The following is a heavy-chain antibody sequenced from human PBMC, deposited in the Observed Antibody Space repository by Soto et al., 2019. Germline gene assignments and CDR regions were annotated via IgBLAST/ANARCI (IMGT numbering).Heavy chain of an antibody. CDR2: IKSKTDGGTT. D-gene: IGHD1-26*01. V-gene: IGHV3-15*07. J-gene: IGHJ6*02. CDR3: TTTNSGSYNGDYYYYYGMDV. Sequence: GGSLRLSCAASGFTFSNAWMNWVRQAPGKGLEWVGRIKSKTDGGTTDYAAPVKGRFTISRDDSKNTLYLQMNSLKTEDTAVYYCTTTNSGSYNGDYYYYYGMDVWGQGTTVTVSS. CDR1: GFTFSNAW.